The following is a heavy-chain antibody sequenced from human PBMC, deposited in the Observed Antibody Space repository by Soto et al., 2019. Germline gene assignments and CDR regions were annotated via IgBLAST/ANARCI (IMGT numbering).Heavy chain of an antibody. D-gene: IGHD2-15*01. CDR2: IKHDGSET. V-gene: IGHV3-7*03. CDR1: GFTFNTFW. J-gene: IGHJ4*02. Sequence: PGGSLRLSCAASGFTFNTFWMSWVRQSPGKGLEWVANIKHDGSETYYVDPVKGRFTISRDNAKNSLFLQMNTLRTEDTAVYYCARDFATHCSGSTCYPYAYWGQGALVTVSS. CDR3: ARDFATHCSGSTCYPYAY.